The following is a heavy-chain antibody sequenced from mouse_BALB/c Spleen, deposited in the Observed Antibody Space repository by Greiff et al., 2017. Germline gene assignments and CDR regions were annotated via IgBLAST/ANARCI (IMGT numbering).Heavy chain of an antibody. CDR3: KGNYYAMDY. CDR1: GFNIKDYY. J-gene: IGHJ4*01. Sequence: VQLKQSGAELVRSGASVKLSCTASGFNIKDYYMHWVKQRPEQGLEWIGWIDPENGDTEYAPKFQGKATMTADTSSNTAYLQLSSLTSEDTAVYYCKGNYYAMDYWGQGTSVTVSS. V-gene: IGHV14-4*02. CDR2: IDPENGDT.